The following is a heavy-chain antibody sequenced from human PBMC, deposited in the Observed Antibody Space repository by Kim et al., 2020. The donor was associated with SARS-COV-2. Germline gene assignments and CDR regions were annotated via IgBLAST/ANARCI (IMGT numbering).Heavy chain of an antibody. V-gene: IGHV6-1*01. J-gene: IGHJ5*01. D-gene: IGHD6-25*01. Sequence: YSRSVKNQIPTTPDTSKNQFFLQLNSVTPEDTAVYYCARGGTAASPGFDTWGHGTLVTVSS. CDR3: ARGGTAASPGFDT.